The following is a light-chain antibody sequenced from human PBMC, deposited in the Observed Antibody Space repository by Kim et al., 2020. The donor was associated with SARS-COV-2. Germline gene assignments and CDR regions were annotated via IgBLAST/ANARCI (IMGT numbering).Light chain of an antibody. Sequence: EKVMTQSPTTLSVSPGERATLSCRASQSVTDRLAWYQQRPGQAPRILIYGASTRATGIPARFSGSGFGTDFTLSISSLQSEDFAVYYCQQYDQWPITFGQGTRLEIK. CDR3: QQYDQWPIT. CDR1: QSVTDR. V-gene: IGKV3-15*01. CDR2: GAS. J-gene: IGKJ5*01.